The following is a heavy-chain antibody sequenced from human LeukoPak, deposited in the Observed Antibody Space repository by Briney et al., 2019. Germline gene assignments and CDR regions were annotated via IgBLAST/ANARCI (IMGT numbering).Heavy chain of an antibody. CDR2: IYSGGST. D-gene: IGHD3-3*01. CDR3: ARSRSGQNWFDP. J-gene: IGHJ5*02. CDR1: GFTVSSNY. Sequence: GGSLRLSCAASGFTVSSNYMSWVSQAPGKGLEWVSVIYSGGSTYYADSVKDRFTISRDNSKNTLYLQMNSLRAEDTAVYYCARSRSGQNWFDPWGQGTLVTVSS. V-gene: IGHV3-66*01.